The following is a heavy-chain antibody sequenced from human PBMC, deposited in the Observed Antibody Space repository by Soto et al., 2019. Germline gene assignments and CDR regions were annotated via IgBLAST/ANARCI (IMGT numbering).Heavy chain of an antibody. CDR2: IKQDGSEK. J-gene: IGHJ6*03. D-gene: IGHD6-6*01. CDR1: GFTFSSYW. CDR3: ATRSSAPIYYYYYYMDV. V-gene: IGHV3-7*01. Sequence: EVQLVESGGGLVQPGGSLRLSCAASGFTFSSYWMSWVRQAPGKGLEWVANIKQDGSEKYYVDSVKGRFTISRVNAKNSLYLQMNSLRAEDTAVYYCATRSSAPIYYYYYYMDVWGKGTTVTVSS.